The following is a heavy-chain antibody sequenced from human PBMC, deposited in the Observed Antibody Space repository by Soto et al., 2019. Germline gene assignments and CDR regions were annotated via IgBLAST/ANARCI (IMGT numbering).Heavy chain of an antibody. J-gene: IGHJ4*02. CDR2: IYDGDST. V-gene: IGHV4-59*01. Sequence: SETLSLTCTVSDSSISGFYWSWIRQSPGKGLEWIGYIYDGDSTNYNPSLESRVIISVDTSKNHFSLRLSSVTAADTAVYYCARSGRPLTEFESWGQGILVTVS. CDR3: ARSGRPLTEFES. CDR1: DSSISGFY. D-gene: IGHD6-25*01.